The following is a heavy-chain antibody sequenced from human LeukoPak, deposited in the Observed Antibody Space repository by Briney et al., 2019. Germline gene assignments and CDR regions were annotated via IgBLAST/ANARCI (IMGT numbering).Heavy chain of an antibody. CDR2: IYHSGST. CDR1: GGSISGSSYS. Sequence: SETLSLTCTVSGGSISGSSYSWSWIRQPPGKGLEWIGYIYHSGSTYYNPSLKSRVTISVDRSKNQFSLKLSSVTAADTAVYYCARTGYCSGGSCYSNFDYWGQGTLVTVSS. V-gene: IGHV4-30-2*01. CDR3: ARTGYCSGGSCYSNFDY. J-gene: IGHJ4*02. D-gene: IGHD2-15*01.